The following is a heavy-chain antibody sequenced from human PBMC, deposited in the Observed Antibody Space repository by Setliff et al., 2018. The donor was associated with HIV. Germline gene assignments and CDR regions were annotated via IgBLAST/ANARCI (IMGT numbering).Heavy chain of an antibody. CDR2: ISAYNGNT. V-gene: IGHV1-18*01. J-gene: IGHJ4*02. CDR1: GYTFITYG. Sequence: ASVKVSCKASGYTFITYGISWVRQAPGQGLEWMGWISAYNGNTDYAQNLQDRVTMTIDTPTSTAYMGLRSLRSDDTAVYYCARVPGDYGDNPIDFWGQGTLVTVSS. CDR3: ARVPGDYGDNPIDF. D-gene: IGHD4-17*01.